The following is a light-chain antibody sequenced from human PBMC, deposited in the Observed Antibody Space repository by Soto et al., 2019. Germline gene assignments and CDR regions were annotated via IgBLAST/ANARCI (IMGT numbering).Light chain of an antibody. CDR1: RSNIGAGYD. V-gene: IGLV1-40*01. CDR3: QSYDSSLRFVV. Sequence: QSVLTQTPPVSGAPGQRVTISCTGSRSNIGAGYDVHWYQQLPGTAPKLLISGNSNRPSGVPDRFSGSKSGTSASLAITGLQPDDEADYYCQSYDSSLRFVVFGGGTKLTVL. J-gene: IGLJ2*01. CDR2: GNS.